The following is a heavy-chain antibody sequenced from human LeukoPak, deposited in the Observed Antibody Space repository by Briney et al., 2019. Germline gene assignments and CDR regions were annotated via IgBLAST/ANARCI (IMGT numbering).Heavy chain of an antibody. Sequence: PGGSLRLSCAASGFTFSSYAMSWVRQAPGKGLEWVSGISASGGSTYYADSVKGRFTISRDNSKNTLYLQMNSLRAEDTAVYYCAKDYGDYPDYFDHWGQGTLVTVSS. CDR2: ISASGGST. V-gene: IGHV3-23*01. J-gene: IGHJ4*02. CDR3: AKDYGDYPDYFDH. D-gene: IGHD4-17*01. CDR1: GFTFSSYA.